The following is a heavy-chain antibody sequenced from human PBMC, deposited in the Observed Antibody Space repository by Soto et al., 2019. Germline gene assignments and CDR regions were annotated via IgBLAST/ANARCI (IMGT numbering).Heavy chain of an antibody. Sequence: EVQLVESGGDLVQPGGSLRLYCAASGVTVSNNFMSWVRQAPGKGLEWVAIIYSGGGTQYADSVKGRFTISRDNYKNTVYLQMNSLRVEDTAVYYCARNVPVTPLGYWGQGTLVTVSS. J-gene: IGHJ4*02. CDR1: GVTVSNNF. V-gene: IGHV3-66*01. CDR2: IYSGGGT. D-gene: IGHD4-17*01. CDR3: ARNVPVTPLGY.